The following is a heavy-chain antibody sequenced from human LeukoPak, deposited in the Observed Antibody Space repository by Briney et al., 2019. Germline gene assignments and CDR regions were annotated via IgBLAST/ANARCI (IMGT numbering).Heavy chain of an antibody. V-gene: IGHV1-18*01. Sequence: ASLKLSCKASGYTFTSYGISWVRQAPGQGLEWMGWISAYNGNTNYAQKLQGRVTMTTDTSTSTAYMELRSLRSDDTAVYYCARGRLGYCSGGSCYSLGDFDYWGQGTLVTVSS. D-gene: IGHD2-15*01. CDR1: GYTFTSYG. J-gene: IGHJ4*02. CDR2: ISAYNGNT. CDR3: ARGRLGYCSGGSCYSLGDFDY.